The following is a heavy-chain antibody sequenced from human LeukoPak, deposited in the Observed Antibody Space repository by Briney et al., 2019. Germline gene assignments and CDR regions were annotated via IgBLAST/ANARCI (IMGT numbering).Heavy chain of an antibody. D-gene: IGHD3-16*01. CDR3: AKEGLGGGFDY. J-gene: IGHJ4*02. CDR1: GFIFSSYD. Sequence: GGSLRLSCAASGFIFSSYDMRWVRQAPGKGREWVSAITGSGGSTYYADSVKGRFTISRDNSKNMLYVEMNSLRAEDTAVYYCAKEGLGGGFDYWGQGTLVTVSS. V-gene: IGHV3-23*01. CDR2: ITGSGGST.